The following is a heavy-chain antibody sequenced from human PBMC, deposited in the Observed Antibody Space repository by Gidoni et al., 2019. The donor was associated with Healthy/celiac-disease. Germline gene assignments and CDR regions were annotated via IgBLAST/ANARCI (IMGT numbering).Heavy chain of an antibody. V-gene: IGHV1-46*01. D-gene: IGHD6-6*01. CDR3: ARGDSSSSYSNRHAFDI. J-gene: IGHJ3*02. CDR1: GYTFTSYY. Sequence: QVQLVQSGAEVKKPGASVKVSCKASGYTFTSYYMHWVRQAPGQGLEWMGIINPSGGSTSYAQKFQGRVTMTRDTSTSTVYMELSSLRSEDTAVYYCARGDSSSSYSNRHAFDIWGQGTMVTVSS. CDR2: INPSGGST.